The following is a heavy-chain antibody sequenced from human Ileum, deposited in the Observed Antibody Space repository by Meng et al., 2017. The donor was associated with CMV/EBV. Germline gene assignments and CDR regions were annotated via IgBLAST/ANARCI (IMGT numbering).Heavy chain of an antibody. Sequence: EVQWVGAGRGLPQPGVSLAIAGAVASITYSSYWMPWARQVPVEGLVWVSRSKSDGNGITYVDSVKGRVTISRDNAKITLYLQMTNLRVDDTAVYYCTRDYWGIPDYWGQGTLVTVSS. CDR1: SITYSSYW. V-gene: IGHV3-74*01. CDR2: SKSDGNGI. CDR3: TRDYWGIPDY. D-gene: IGHD7-27*01. J-gene: IGHJ4*02.